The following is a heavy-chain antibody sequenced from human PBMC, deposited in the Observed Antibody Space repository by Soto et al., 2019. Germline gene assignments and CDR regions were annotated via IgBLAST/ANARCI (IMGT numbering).Heavy chain of an antibody. J-gene: IGHJ4*02. Sequence: QVQLVESGGGVVQPGRSLRLSCAASGFTFSSDAMHWVRQTPGKGLEWVAVISYDGSNKYYADSVRGRFTISRDNSKNTLYLQMNSLRAEDTAVYFCARVYSSIEYFDYWGQRTLVTVSS. CDR2: ISYDGSNK. D-gene: IGHD6-13*01. V-gene: IGHV3-30-3*01. CDR3: ARVYSSIEYFDY. CDR1: GFTFSSDA.